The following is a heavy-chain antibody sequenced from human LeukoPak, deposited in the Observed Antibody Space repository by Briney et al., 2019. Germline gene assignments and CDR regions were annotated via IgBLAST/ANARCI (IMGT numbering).Heavy chain of an antibody. J-gene: IGHJ4*02. CDR1: GYTFFTYG. Sequence: ASVMVSCKASGYTFFTYGVTWVRQAPGQGLEWMGWISTYNGNTIAQKFQGRVTLTTDTSTSTAYMDLRSLKSDDTAVYYCARQYGDNSGSLDHWGQGTLVTVSS. V-gene: IGHV1-18*01. D-gene: IGHD4-23*01. CDR3: ARQYGDNSGSLDH. CDR2: ISTYNGNT.